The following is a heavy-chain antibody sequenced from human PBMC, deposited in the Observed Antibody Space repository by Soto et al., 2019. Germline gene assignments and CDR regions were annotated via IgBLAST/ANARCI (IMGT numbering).Heavy chain of an antibody. D-gene: IGHD3-22*01. Sequence: GGSLRLSCAASGFTFSSYEMNWVRQAPGKGLEWVSYISSSGSTIYYADSVKGRFTISRDNAENSLYLQMNSLRAEDTAVYYCASGITMIVVDYWGQGTLVTVSS. J-gene: IGHJ4*02. CDR3: ASGITMIVVDY. CDR2: ISSSGSTI. CDR1: GFTFSSYE. V-gene: IGHV3-48*03.